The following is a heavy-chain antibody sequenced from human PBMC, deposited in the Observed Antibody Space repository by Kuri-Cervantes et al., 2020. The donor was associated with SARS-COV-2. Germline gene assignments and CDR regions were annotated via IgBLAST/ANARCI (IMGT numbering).Heavy chain of an antibody. CDR1: GYSLSNARMG. J-gene: IGHJ5*02. Sequence: SGPTLVKPTETLTLTCTVSGYSLSNARMGVSWIRQPPGKALEWLAHIFSNDEKSYITSLKSRLTISKDTSKSQVVLTMTNMDPVDTATYYCAQTHLVGTAMVILDWFDPWGQGTLVTVSS. CDR2: IFSNDEK. V-gene: IGHV2-26*01. D-gene: IGHD5-18*01. CDR3: AQTHLVGTAMVILDWFDP.